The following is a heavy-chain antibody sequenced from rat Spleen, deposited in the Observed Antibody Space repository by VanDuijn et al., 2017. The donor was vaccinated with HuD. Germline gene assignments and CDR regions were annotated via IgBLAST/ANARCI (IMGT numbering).Heavy chain of an antibody. CDR2: INYDGSST. D-gene: IGHD1-11*01. CDR3: ARHGYGGYSGPFAY. V-gene: IGHV5-7*01. CDR1: GFTFSDYY. Sequence: EVQLVESDGGLVQPGRSLKLSCAASGFTFSDYYMAWVRQAPTKGLEWVATINYDGSSTYYRDSVKGRFTISRDNAKSTLYLQMDSLRSEDTATYYCARHGYGGYSGPFAYWGQGTLVTVSS. J-gene: IGHJ3*01.